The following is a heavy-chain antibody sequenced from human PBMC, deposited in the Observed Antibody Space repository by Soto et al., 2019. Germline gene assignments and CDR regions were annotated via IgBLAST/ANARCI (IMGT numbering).Heavy chain of an antibody. V-gene: IGHV3-30-3*01. CDR1: GFTFSTYA. Sequence: AGGSLRLSSAASGFTFSTYAMHWVRQAPGKGLGWVGLISSDGSSKYCAGSVKGRFTISRDNSKNSLYLQMNSLRTEDTALYYCAKVYHTYYDFWSGYPDGRDYYYYGMDVWGQGTTVTVSS. D-gene: IGHD3-3*01. CDR2: ISSDGSSK. CDR3: AKVYHTYYDFWSGYPDGRDYYYYGMDV. J-gene: IGHJ6*02.